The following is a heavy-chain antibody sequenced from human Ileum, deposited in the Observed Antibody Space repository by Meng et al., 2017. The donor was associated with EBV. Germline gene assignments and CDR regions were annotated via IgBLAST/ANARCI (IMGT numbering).Heavy chain of an antibody. D-gene: IGHD3-10*01. Sequence: QRQLQESGPGLLKPSETLSLTCTVSGGSISSSSYYWGWIRQPPGKGLEWIGSIYYSGSTYYNPSLKSRVTISVDTSKNQFSLKLSSVTAADTAVYYCARDRSGSYYSPTFDYWGQGTLVTVSS. V-gene: IGHV4-39*07. CDR3: ARDRSGSYYSPTFDY. J-gene: IGHJ4*02. CDR1: GGSISSSSYY. CDR2: IYYSGST.